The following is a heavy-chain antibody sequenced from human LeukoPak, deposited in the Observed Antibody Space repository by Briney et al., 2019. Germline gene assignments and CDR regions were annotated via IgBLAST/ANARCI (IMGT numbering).Heavy chain of an antibody. D-gene: IGHD3-22*01. J-gene: IGHJ4*02. CDR2: IYQSGNT. CDR3: ARDADGYLDY. V-gene: IGHV4-59*11. Sequence: PSETLSLTCTVSGGSIRTHYWGWIRQRPGKRLEWIAYIYQSGNTNYNPSLKSRVTMSVDTSKNQFSLKLSSVTAADTAVYYCARDADGYLDYWGQGTLVTVSS. CDR1: GGSIRTHY.